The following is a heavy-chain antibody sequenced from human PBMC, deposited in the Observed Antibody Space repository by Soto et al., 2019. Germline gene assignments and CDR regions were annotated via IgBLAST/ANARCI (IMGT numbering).Heavy chain of an antibody. CDR3: AREDSSSWTYYYYSSGMDV. V-gene: IGHV1-18*01. CDR1: GYTFTSYG. J-gene: IGHJ6*02. D-gene: IGHD6-13*01. Sequence: GASVKVSCKASGYTFTSYGISWVRQAPGQGLEWMGWISAYNGNTNYAQKLQGRVTMTTDTSTSTAYMELRSLRSDDTAVYYCAREDSSSWTYYYYSSGMDVWGQGTTVTVPS. CDR2: ISAYNGNT.